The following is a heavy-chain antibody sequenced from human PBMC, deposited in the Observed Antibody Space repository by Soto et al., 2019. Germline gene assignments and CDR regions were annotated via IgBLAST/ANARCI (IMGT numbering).Heavy chain of an antibody. J-gene: IGHJ4*02. CDR2: MNPNSGNT. CDR3: ARGWVTTIFGVVIDFDY. V-gene: IGHV1-8*01. CDR1: GYTFTSYD. D-gene: IGHD3-3*01. Sequence: QVQLVQSGAEVKKPGASVKVSCKASGYTFTSYDINWVRQATGQGLEWMGWMNPNSGNTGYAQKFQGRVTMTRNTSISTAYMELSSLRSEDTAVYYCARGWVTTIFGVVIDFDYWGQGTLVTVSS.